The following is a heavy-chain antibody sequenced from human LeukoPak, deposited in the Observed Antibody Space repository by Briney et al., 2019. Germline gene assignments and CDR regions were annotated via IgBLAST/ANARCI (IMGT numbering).Heavy chain of an antibody. CDR1: GLTFSNSW. V-gene: IGHV3-74*01. J-gene: IGHJ3*02. D-gene: IGHD4-17*01. Sequence: GGSLRLSCAASGLTFSNSWMHWVRQAPGKGLVWVSRINNDGSSTTYAGSVKGRFTISRDNAKNTLYLQMNSLRAEDTAVYYCARPQHGDLYAFDIWGQGTMVTVSS. CDR3: ARPQHGDLYAFDI. CDR2: INNDGSST.